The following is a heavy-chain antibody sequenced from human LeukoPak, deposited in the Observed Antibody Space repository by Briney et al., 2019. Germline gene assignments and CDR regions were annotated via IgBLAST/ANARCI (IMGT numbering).Heavy chain of an antibody. Sequence: SSETLSLTCTVSGGSISGYYWTWIRQPPGKGLEWIGQIYYTGSTNYNPSLKSRLTMSVDTSKNQFSLILSSVTPADTAVYYCARARRQWLVGTTIRGDNPPYYFDYWGQGTLVTVSS. CDR3: ARARRQWLVGTTIRGDNPPYYFDY. V-gene: IGHV4-59*01. J-gene: IGHJ4*02. CDR1: GGSISGYY. D-gene: IGHD6-19*01. CDR2: IYYTGST.